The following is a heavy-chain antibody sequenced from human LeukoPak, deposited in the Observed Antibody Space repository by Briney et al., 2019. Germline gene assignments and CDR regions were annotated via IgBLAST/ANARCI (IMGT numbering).Heavy chain of an antibody. Sequence: PSETLSLTCTVSGGSVSSGSYYWSWIRQPPGKGLEWIGYIYYSGSTNYNPSLKSRVTISVDTSKNQFSLKLSSVTAADTAVYYCARAPRAYSYWSYYYYGMDVWGQGTTVTVSS. CDR2: IYYSGST. CDR3: ARAPRAYSYWSYYYYGMDV. CDR1: GGSVSSGSYY. D-gene: IGHD5-18*01. J-gene: IGHJ6*02. V-gene: IGHV4-61*01.